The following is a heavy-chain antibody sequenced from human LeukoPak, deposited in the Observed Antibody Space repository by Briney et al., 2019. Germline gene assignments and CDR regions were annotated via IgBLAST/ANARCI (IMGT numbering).Heavy chain of an antibody. Sequence: SVKVSCKASGDTFTDYAISWVRQAPGQGLEWVGRVIPILGTANYAQRFQGRVTIIADKSTSTVYMGLSSLTSEDTAMYYCARDGWMDVWGQGTTVTVSS. J-gene: IGHJ6*02. V-gene: IGHV1-69*04. CDR3: ARDGWMDV. CDR2: VIPILGTA. CDR1: GDTFTDYA. D-gene: IGHD2-15*01.